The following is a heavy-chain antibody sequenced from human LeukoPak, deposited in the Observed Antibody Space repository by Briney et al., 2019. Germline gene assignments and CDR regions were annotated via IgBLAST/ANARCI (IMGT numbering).Heavy chain of an antibody. CDR3: AKSGYYGSGPYFDY. V-gene: IGHV3-23*01. Sequence: GGTLRLSCAASGFTFSSYAMNWVRQAPGKGLEWVSAISGSGGRTYYADSVKGRFTISRDNSKNTLYLQMNSLRAEDTAVYYCAKSGYYGSGPYFDYWGQGTLVTVSS. J-gene: IGHJ4*02. CDR1: GFTFSSYA. D-gene: IGHD3-10*01. CDR2: ISGSGGRT.